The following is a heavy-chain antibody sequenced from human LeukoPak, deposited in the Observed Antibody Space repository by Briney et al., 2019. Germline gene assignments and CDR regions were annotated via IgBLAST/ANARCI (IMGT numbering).Heavy chain of an antibody. Sequence: PGGSLRLSCVASGFTFSSYAMSWVRQAPGKGLEWVSAISGSGGSTNYADSVKGRFTISRDNAKNSLYLQMNSLRAEDTAVYYCARDFVRIAALSDIGYWGQGTLVTVSS. CDR3: ARDFVRIAALSDIGY. V-gene: IGHV3-23*01. CDR1: GFTFSSYA. J-gene: IGHJ4*02. D-gene: IGHD6-6*01. CDR2: ISGSGGST.